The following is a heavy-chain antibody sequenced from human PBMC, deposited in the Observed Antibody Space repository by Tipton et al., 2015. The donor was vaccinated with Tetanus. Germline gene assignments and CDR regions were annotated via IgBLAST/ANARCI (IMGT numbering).Heavy chain of an antibody. J-gene: IGHJ2*01. CDR2: VDPRDSQA. V-gene: IGHV5-51*01. Sequence: QLVQSGAEVKKPGESLKISCQGSGYNFSHYSIGWVRQLPGRGLEWMEIVDPRDSQATYGPSFQGQVTLSADRSINVAYLQWGSLKASDTGLYYCARRRSAVLSGAYHWYFDLWGRGTLVGVSS. CDR3: ARRRSAVLSGAYHWYFDL. D-gene: IGHD3-3*01. CDR1: GYNFSHYS.